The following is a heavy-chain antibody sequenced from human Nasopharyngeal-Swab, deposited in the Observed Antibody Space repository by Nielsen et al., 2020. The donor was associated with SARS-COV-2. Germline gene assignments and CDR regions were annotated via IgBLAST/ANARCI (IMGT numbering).Heavy chain of an antibody. Sequence: ASVKVSCKASGYTFTSYYMHWVRRAPGRGLEWMGIINPSGGSTSYAQKFQGRVTMTRDTSTSTVYMELSSLRSEDTAVYYCARDLVTALGYYYYMDVWGKGTTVTVSS. V-gene: IGHV1-46*01. CDR2: INPSGGST. CDR3: ARDLVTALGYYYYMDV. D-gene: IGHD7-27*01. J-gene: IGHJ6*03. CDR1: GYTFTSYY.